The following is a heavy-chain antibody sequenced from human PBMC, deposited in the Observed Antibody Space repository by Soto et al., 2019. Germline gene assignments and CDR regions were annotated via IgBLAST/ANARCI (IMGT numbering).Heavy chain of an antibody. CDR1: GFTFSSFA. Sequence: GGSLRLSCAASGFTFSSFAMHWVRQAPGKGLEYVSAISSNGGSTYYANSVKGRFTISRDNSKNTLYLQMGSLRAEDMAVYYCARDRDYYGSGSYGLDAFDIWGQGTTVTVSS. CDR2: ISSNGGST. D-gene: IGHD3-10*01. CDR3: ARDRDYYGSGSYGLDAFDI. V-gene: IGHV3-64*01. J-gene: IGHJ3*02.